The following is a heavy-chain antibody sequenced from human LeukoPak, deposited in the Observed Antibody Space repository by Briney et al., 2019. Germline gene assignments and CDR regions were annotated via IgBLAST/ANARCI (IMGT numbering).Heavy chain of an antibody. CDR2: IDATSGTI. CDR1: GFSFSTYE. V-gene: IGHV3-48*03. CDR3: ARDATVGVPGTLYFDH. D-gene: IGHD6-19*01. Sequence: QSGGSLRLSCAASGFSFSTYEMNWVRQAPGKGLEWVSYIDATSGTIHYGDSVKGRFTISRDNAKNSLYLQMNGLRVEDTAVYYCARDATVGVPGTLYFDHWGQGIQVTVSS. J-gene: IGHJ4*02.